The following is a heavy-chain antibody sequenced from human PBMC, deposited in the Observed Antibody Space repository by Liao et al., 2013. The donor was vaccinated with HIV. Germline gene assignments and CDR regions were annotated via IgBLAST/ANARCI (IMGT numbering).Heavy chain of an antibody. CDR3: ARGGGYYDSTGYYNY. CDR1: GGSISGYY. CDR2: IYTSGST. V-gene: IGHV4-4*07. Sequence: QVQLQESGPGLVKPSETLSLTCTVSGGSISGYYWSWIRQPAGKGLEWIGRIYTSGSTNYSPSLKSRVTMSVDTSKNQFSLILSSVTAADTAVYYCARGGGYYDSTGYYNYWGQGTLVTVSS. D-gene: IGHD3-22*01. J-gene: IGHJ4*02.